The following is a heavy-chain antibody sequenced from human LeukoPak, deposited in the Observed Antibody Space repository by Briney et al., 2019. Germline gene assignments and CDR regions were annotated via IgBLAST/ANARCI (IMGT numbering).Heavy chain of an antibody. CDR2: ISGSGGST. J-gene: IGHJ4*02. D-gene: IGHD3-10*01. V-gene: IGHV3-23*01. CDR3: ATPPSMVRGVIIRGDY. Sequence: GGSLRLSCAASGFTFSSYVMSWVRQAPGKGLEWVSAISGSGGSTYYADSVKGRFTISRDNSKNTLYLQMNSLRAEDTAVYYCATPPSMVRGVIIRGDYWGQGTLVTVSS. CDR1: GFTFSSYV.